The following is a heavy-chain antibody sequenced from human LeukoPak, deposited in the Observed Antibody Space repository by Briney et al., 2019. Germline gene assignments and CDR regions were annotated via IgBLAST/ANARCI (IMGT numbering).Heavy chain of an antibody. CDR2: ISSSGSTI. J-gene: IGHJ4*02. Sequence: PGGSLRLSCAASGFTFSSYEMNWVRQAPGKGLVWVSFISSSGSTIYYADSVKGRFIISRDNAKSSLYLQMNSLRAEDTAVYYCARDFERRGSYSVDYWGQGTLVTVSS. CDR1: GFTFSSYE. V-gene: IGHV3-48*03. CDR3: ARDFERRGSYSVDY. D-gene: IGHD5-18*01.